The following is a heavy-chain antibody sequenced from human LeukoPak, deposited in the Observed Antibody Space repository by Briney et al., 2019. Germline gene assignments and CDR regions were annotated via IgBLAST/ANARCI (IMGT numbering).Heavy chain of an antibody. CDR3: ARDTTVTTWYGMDV. CDR2: IYSGGST. Sequence: PGRSLRLSCAASGFTFSSHWMHWVRQAPGKGLEWVSVIYSGGSTYYADSVKGRFTISRDNSKNTLYLQMNSLRAEDTAVYYCARDTTVTTWYGMDVWGQGTTVTVSS. CDR1: GFTFSSHW. V-gene: IGHV3-66*01. D-gene: IGHD4-17*01. J-gene: IGHJ6*02.